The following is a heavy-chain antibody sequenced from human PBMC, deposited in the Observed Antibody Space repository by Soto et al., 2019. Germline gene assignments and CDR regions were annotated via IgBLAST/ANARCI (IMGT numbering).Heavy chain of an antibody. D-gene: IGHD1-26*01. CDR1: GFTFSDHY. CDR3: ARFRGSYTWGLDY. V-gene: IGHV3-72*01. Sequence: EVQLVESGGGLVQPGGSLRLSCAASGFTFSDHYMDWVRQAPGKGLEWVGRSRNKANSYSTEYAASVKGRFTISRDESKNALYLQMNSLKTEDTAVYYCARFRGSYTWGLDYWGQGTLVTVSS. J-gene: IGHJ4*02. CDR2: SRNKANSYST.